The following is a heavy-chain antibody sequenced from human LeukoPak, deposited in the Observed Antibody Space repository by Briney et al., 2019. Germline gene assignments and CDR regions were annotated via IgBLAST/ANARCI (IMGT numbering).Heavy chain of an antibody. J-gene: IGHJ4*02. D-gene: IGHD3-22*01. V-gene: IGHV3-66*01. CDR2: IYSGGRT. CDR3: ARESNSGYYLSY. CDR1: GFTVSTNY. Sequence: GGSLRLSCAASGFTVSTNYMSWVRQAPGKGLEWVSVIYSGGRTYYADSVKGRFTISRDNSKNTLYLQMNSLRAEDTAVYYCARESNSGYYLSYWGQGTLATVSS.